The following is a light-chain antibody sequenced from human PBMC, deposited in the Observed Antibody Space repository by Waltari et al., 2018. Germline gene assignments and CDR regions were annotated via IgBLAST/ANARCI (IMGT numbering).Light chain of an antibody. CDR1: DYNY. CDR2: DVT. V-gene: IGLV2-14*03. Sequence: QSALAQPASVSGSPGQSITFSCTGDYNYVSWYQQHPGRAPKPVFYDVTNRPSGVSDRFSGSKSGNTASLTISGLQAEDEAYCYCSSYVGHTLWVFGGGTKLTVL. J-gene: IGLJ3*02. CDR3: SSYVGHTLWV.